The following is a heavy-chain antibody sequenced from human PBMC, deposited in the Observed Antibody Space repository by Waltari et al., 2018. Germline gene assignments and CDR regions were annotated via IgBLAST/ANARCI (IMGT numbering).Heavy chain of an antibody. V-gene: IGHV7-4-1*02. CDR3: TREVVPAATIVVNWFDP. CDR2: IITSTGNP. D-gene: IGHD2-2*01. Sequence: QVQLVQSGSELKKPGASVKISCKASGYIFTSYAITWGRQAPGQGLELMGWIITSTGNPTYAKGFTGRFVFSLDTSVRTAYLEINNLKAEDTAVYYCTREVVPAATIVVNWFDPWGQGTLVTVSS. J-gene: IGHJ5*02. CDR1: GYIFTSYA.